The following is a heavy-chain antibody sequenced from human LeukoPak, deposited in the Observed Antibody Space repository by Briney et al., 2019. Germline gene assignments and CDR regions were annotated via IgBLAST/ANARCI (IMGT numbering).Heavy chain of an antibody. D-gene: IGHD3-10*01. V-gene: IGHV3-23*01. CDR3: AREGGVVRGVIIDTNAFDI. Sequence: PGGSLRLSCAASGFTFNSYAMSWVRQAPGKGLEWVSAISGSGGSTYYADSVKGRFAISRDNSKNTLYLQMNSLRAEDTAVYYCAREGGVVRGVIIDTNAFDIWGQGTMVTVSS. J-gene: IGHJ3*02. CDR2: ISGSGGST. CDR1: GFTFNSYA.